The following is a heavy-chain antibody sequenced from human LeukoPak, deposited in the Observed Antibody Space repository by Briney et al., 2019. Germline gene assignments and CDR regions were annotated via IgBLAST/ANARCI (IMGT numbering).Heavy chain of an antibody. Sequence: ASVKVSCKASGYTFTGYYMHWVRQAPGQGLEWMGWINPNSGGINYAQKFQGRVTMTRDTSISTAYMELSRLRSDDTAVYYCAREWSVLWFGESTSFDYWGQGTLVTVSS. CDR1: GYTFTGYY. V-gene: IGHV1-2*02. J-gene: IGHJ4*02. D-gene: IGHD3-10*01. CDR2: INPNSGGI. CDR3: AREWSVLWFGESTSFDY.